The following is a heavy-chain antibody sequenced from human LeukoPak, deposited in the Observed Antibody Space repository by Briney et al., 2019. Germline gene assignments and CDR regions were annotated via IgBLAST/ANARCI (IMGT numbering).Heavy chain of an antibody. V-gene: IGHV4-39*01. J-gene: IGHJ3*02. CDR3: ARQYSGSYVSYAFDI. Sequence: SETLSLTCTVSGGSISSSSYYWGWIRQPPGKGLEWIVSIYYSGSTYYNPSLKSRVTISVDTSKNQFSLKLSSVTAADTAVYYCARQYSGSYVSYAFDIWGQGTMVTVSS. CDR1: GGSISSSSYY. CDR2: IYYSGST. D-gene: IGHD1-26*01.